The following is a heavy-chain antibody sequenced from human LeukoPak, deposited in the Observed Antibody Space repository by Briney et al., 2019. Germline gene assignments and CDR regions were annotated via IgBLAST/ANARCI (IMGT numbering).Heavy chain of an antibody. D-gene: IGHD2-2*01. Sequence: ASVKVSCKASGYTFTGYYMHWVRQAPGQGLEWMGWINPNSGGTNYAQKFQGRVTMTRDTSISTAYMELSRLRSDDTAVYYCARDREVVPAATWFDPWGQGTLVTVSS. CDR3: ARDREVVPAATWFDP. CDR1: GYTFTGYY. V-gene: IGHV1-2*02. J-gene: IGHJ5*02. CDR2: INPNSGGT.